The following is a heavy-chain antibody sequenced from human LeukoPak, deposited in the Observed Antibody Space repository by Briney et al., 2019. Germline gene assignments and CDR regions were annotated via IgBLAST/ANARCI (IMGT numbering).Heavy chain of an antibody. CDR1: GFAFSGYE. Sequence: GGSLRLSCAAPGFAFSGYEMYWVRQAPGKGLEWISYISDTGGAIHYADSVKGRFTISRDNAKNSLYLQMSSLRAEDTAVYYCAKDTSGWSLTWGQGTLVTVSS. D-gene: IGHD6-19*01. CDR2: ISDTGGAI. J-gene: IGHJ5*02. V-gene: IGHV3-48*03. CDR3: AKDTSGWSLT.